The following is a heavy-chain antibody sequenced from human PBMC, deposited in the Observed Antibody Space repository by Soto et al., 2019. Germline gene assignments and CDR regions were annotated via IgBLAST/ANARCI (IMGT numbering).Heavy chain of an antibody. J-gene: IGHJ4*02. D-gene: IGHD6-19*01. CDR2: ISGSGGST. V-gene: IGHV3-23*01. Sequence: GGSLRLSCAASGFTFISYAMSWVRQAPGKGLEWVSAISGSGGSTYYADSVKGRFTISRDNSKNTLYLQMNSLRAEDTAVYYCAKDSSGWYSFDYWGQGTLVTVSS. CDR1: GFTFISYA. CDR3: AKDSSGWYSFDY.